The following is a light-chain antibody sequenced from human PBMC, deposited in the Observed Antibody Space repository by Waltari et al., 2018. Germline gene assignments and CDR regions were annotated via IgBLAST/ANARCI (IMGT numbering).Light chain of an antibody. Sequence: QSAMTQPASVSGSPGQSITISCSGTSSDVGGYHYVSWYPQPPGNAPKLMIYDVTRWPSGVSNRFSGSKSGNTASLTIFGLQAEDEADYYCASYTSTRTVIFGGGTRVTVL. CDR1: SSDVGGYHY. V-gene: IGLV2-14*01. CDR3: ASYTSTRTVI. CDR2: DVT. J-gene: IGLJ2*01.